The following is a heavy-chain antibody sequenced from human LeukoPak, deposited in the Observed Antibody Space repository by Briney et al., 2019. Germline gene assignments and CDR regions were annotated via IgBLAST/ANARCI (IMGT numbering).Heavy chain of an antibody. CDR2: IFYSGST. J-gene: IGHJ6*03. Sequence: SETLSLTCTVSGGSISSYYWSWIRQPPGKGLEWIGYIFYSGSTKYNPSLKSRVTISVDTSKNQFSLKLSSVTAADTAVYYCARSYSNQDYYYYYMDVWGKGTTVTVSS. V-gene: IGHV4-59*01. CDR3: ARSYSNQDYYYYYMDV. D-gene: IGHD4-11*01. CDR1: GGSISSYY.